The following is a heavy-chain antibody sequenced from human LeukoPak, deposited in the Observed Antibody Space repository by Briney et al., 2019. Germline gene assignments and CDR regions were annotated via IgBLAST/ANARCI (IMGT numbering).Heavy chain of an antibody. CDR1: GFTFSSYA. D-gene: IGHD2-15*01. J-gene: IGHJ5*02. V-gene: IGHV4-34*08. CDR3: VNVQRTPRTCTGGRCYLGRFDP. CDR2: INHSETT. Sequence: GSLRFSCAASGFTFSSYAMSWVRQPPGKGLEWIGEINHSETTHSNPSLKNRVSISVDTSKAQLSLNLTSVTAADTAVYYCVNVQRTPRTCTGGRCYLGRFDPWGQGTLVTVSS.